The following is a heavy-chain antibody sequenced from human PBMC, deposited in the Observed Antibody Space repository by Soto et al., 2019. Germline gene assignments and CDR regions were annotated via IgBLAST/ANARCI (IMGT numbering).Heavy chain of an antibody. CDR3: AFQRDGVVY. V-gene: IGHV1-2*04. CDR1: GYTFTGFL. D-gene: IGHD2-2*01. CDR2: INPNSGGT. Sequence: QVQLVQSGAEVKKPGASVKVSCKASGYTFTGFLLHWVRQAPGQGLEWVGWINPNSGGTNYAQKFQGWVTMTRDTSISTAYMELIRLTSDDTGVYCCAFQRDGVVYWGQGSLVTDSS. J-gene: IGHJ4*02.